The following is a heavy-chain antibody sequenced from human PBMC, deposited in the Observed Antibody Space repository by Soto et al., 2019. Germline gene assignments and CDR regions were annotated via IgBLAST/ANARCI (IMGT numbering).Heavy chain of an antibody. Sequence: TSETLSLTCAVSGGSISSGGYSWSWIRQPPGKGLEWIGYMYHSGSTYYNPSLKSRVTISIDRSKNQFSLKLSSVTAADTAVYYCARYVGNSSWPLYFDYWGQGTLVTVSS. V-gene: IGHV4-30-2*01. J-gene: IGHJ4*02. CDR2: MYHSGST. CDR3: ARYVGNSSWPLYFDY. D-gene: IGHD6-13*01. CDR1: GGSISSGGYS.